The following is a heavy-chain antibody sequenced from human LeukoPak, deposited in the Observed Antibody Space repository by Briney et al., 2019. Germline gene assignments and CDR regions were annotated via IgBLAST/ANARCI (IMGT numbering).Heavy chain of an antibody. CDR3: ARVGHCSSTSCSFNYYGMDV. D-gene: IGHD2-2*01. CDR1: GFTFSSYA. CDR2: ISGSGGGT. J-gene: IGHJ6*02. V-gene: IGHV3-23*01. Sequence: GGSLRLSCAASGFTFSSYAMSWVRQAPGKGLEWVSAISGSGGGTYYADSVKGRFTISRDNSKNTLYLQMNSLRAEDTAVYYCARVGHCSSTSCSFNYYGMDVWGQGTTVTVSS.